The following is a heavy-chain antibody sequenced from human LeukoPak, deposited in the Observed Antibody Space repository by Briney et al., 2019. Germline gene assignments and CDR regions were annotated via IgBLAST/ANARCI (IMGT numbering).Heavy chain of an antibody. J-gene: IGHJ6*02. CDR1: GFTFSSYW. Sequence: GGSLRLSCAASGFTFSSYWMHWVRQAPGKGLVWVSRIRRDGSSTTYADYVKGRFTISRDNSKHTLYLQMNSLRPEDTAVYYRAKDGSMTIFGVVTTSSGMDVWGQGTTVTVSS. CDR2: IRRDGSST. D-gene: IGHD3-3*01. CDR3: AKDGSMTIFGVVTTSSGMDV. V-gene: IGHV3-74*01.